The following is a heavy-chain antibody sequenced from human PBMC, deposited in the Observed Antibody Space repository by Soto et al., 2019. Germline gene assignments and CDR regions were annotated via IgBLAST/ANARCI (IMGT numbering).Heavy chain of an antibody. CDR3: ARVRIRGFDP. Sequence: QVQLQQWGAGLLKPSETLSLTCAVYGGSFSGYYWSWIRQPPGKGLEWIGEINHSGSTNYNPSLKSRVTISVATSKNQFSLKLSSVTAADTAVYYCARVRIRGFDPWGQGTLVTVSS. CDR2: INHSGST. J-gene: IGHJ5*02. V-gene: IGHV4-34*01. D-gene: IGHD3-3*02. CDR1: GGSFSGYY.